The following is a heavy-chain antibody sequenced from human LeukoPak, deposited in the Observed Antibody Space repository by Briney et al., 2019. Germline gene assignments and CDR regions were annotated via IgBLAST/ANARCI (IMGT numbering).Heavy chain of an antibody. J-gene: IGHJ4*02. CDR2: ISSSGSTI. V-gene: IGHV3-11*01. CDR3: AKGSIAAAGPWTNFDY. CDR1: GFTFSDYY. D-gene: IGHD6-13*01. Sequence: GGSLRLSCAASGFTFSDYYMSWIRQAPGKGLEWVSYISSSGSTIYYADSVKGRFTISRDNSKNTLYLQMNSLRAEDTAVYYCAKGSIAAAGPWTNFDYWGQGTLVTVSS.